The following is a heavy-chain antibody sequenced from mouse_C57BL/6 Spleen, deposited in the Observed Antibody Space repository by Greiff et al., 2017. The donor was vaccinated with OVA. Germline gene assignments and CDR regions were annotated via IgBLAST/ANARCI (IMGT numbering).Heavy chain of an antibody. CDR3: ARVGYYGSSPYYFDY. V-gene: IGHV5-16*01. J-gene: IGHJ2*01. CDR2: INYDGSST. D-gene: IGHD1-1*01. Sequence: EVKLVESEGGFVQPGSSMKLSCTASGFTFSDYYMAWVRQVPEKGLEWVANINYDGSSTYYLDSLKSRFIISRDNAKNILYLQMSSLKSEDTATYYCARVGYYGSSPYYFDYWGQGTTLTVSS. CDR1: GFTFSDYY.